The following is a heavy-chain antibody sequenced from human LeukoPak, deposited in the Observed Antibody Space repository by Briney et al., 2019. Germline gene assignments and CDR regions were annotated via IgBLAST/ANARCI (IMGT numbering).Heavy chain of an antibody. CDR2: ISSSSSYI. Sequence: GGSLRLSCAASGFTFSSYSMNWVRQAPGKGLEWVSSISSSSSYIYYADSVKGRFTISRANAKNSLYLQMNSLRAEDTAVYYCAKMPGIAPTGDIPYWGQGTLVTVSS. CDR1: GFTFSSYS. D-gene: IGHD6-13*01. CDR3: AKMPGIAPTGDIPY. J-gene: IGHJ4*02. V-gene: IGHV3-21*04.